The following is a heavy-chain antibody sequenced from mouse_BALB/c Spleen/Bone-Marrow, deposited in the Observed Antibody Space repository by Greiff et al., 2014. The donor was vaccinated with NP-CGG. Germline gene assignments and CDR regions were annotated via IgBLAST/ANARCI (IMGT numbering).Heavy chain of an antibody. CDR2: IDPANGDT. J-gene: IGHJ2*01. CDR1: GYNFKDTY. Sequence: VQLQQSGAELVKPGASVKLSCTASGYNFKDTYMHWVKQRPGQGLEWIGRIDPANGDTNYDPKFQGKATMTSDKSSNTAYLQLSRLTSADTCVCYCACYVCGYSFDYWGQGTTVTVSS. CDR3: ACYVCGYSFDY. V-gene: IGHV14-3*02.